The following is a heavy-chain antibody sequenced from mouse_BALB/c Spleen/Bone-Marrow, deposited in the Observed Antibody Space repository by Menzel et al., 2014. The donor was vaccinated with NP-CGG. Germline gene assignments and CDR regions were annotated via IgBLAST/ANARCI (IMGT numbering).Heavy chain of an antibody. CDR2: IDTANGNT. D-gene: IGHD1-1*01. Sequence: VQLQQSGAELVKPGASVKLSCTASGFNIKDTYMHWVKQRPEQGLEWIGRIDTANGNTKYDPKFQGKATITADTSSNTAYLQLSNLTSEDTAVYYCASYYYGSSLFAYWGQGTLVTVSA. V-gene: IGHV14-3*02. CDR3: ASYYYGSSLFAY. CDR1: GFNIKDTY. J-gene: IGHJ3*01.